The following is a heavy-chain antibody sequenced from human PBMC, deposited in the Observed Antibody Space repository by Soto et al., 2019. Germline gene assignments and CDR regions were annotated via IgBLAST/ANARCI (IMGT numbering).Heavy chain of an antibody. Sequence: PGGSLRLSCAASGFTFEKYYMTWVRQGPGKGPEWGANIKPDGSEEYYGDSVKGRFTISRDNANNSLYLQMNSLRAEDTAVYFCARGNWNYYYGFDVWGQGTPVTV. J-gene: IGHJ6*02. V-gene: IGHV3-7*01. CDR3: ARGNWNYYYGFDV. CDR1: GFTFEKYY. D-gene: IGHD1-20*01. CDR2: IKPDGSEE.